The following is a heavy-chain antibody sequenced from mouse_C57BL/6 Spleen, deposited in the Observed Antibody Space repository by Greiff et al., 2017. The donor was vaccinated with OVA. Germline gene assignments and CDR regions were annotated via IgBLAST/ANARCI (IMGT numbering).Heavy chain of an antibody. V-gene: IGHV10-1*01. CDR3: VRQITTYFDY. J-gene: IGHJ2*01. CDR2: IRSKSNNSAS. Sequence: EVMLVESGGGLVQPKGSLKLSCAASGFSFNTYAMNWVRQAPGQGLEWVARIRSKSNNSASYYADSVKGRFTISRDESESMLYLQMNNLKTEDTAMYYCVRQITTYFDYWGQGTTLTVSS. CDR1: GFSFNTYA. D-gene: IGHD1-1*01.